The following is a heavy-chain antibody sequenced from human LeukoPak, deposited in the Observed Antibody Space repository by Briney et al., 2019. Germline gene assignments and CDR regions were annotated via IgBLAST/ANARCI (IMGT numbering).Heavy chain of an antibody. CDR1: GFTFSSYS. J-gene: IGHJ4*02. CDR3: ARDKYYYDSSGGGYYFDY. Sequence: GGSLRLSCAASGFTFSSYSMNWVRQAPGKGLEWLSYISTSSTTIYYADSVKGRFTISRDNAKNSLYLQMNSLRAEDTAVYYCARDKYYYDSSGGGYYFDYWGQGTLATVSS. CDR2: ISTSSTTI. D-gene: IGHD3-22*01. V-gene: IGHV3-48*01.